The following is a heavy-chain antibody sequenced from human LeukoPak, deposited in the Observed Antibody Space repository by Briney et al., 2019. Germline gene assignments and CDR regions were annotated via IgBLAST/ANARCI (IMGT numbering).Heavy chain of an antibody. CDR3: ARSVQLERLDFDY. CDR2: IIPIFGTA. CDR1: GGTFSSYA. J-gene: IGHJ4*02. Sequence: ASVKVSCKASGGTFSSYAISWVRQAPGQGLEWMGGIIPIFGTANYAQKFQGRVTITADESTSTAYMELSSLRSEDTAVYYGARSVQLERLDFDYWGQGTLVTVSS. V-gene: IGHV1-69*13. D-gene: IGHD1-1*01.